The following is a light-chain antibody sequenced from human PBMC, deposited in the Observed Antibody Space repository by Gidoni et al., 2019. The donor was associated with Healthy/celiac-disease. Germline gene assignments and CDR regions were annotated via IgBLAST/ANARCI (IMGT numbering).Light chain of an antibody. CDR2: DAS. CDR3: QQRSNWRIT. CDR1: QSVSSY. J-gene: IGKJ5*01. Sequence: EIVLTQSPATLSLSPGERATLSCRASQSVSSYLAWYQQKPGQAPRLLIYDASNRATGIPARFSGSGSGTDFTLTISSLEPEDFAVYYWQQRSNWRITFAQGARLEIK. V-gene: IGKV3-11*01.